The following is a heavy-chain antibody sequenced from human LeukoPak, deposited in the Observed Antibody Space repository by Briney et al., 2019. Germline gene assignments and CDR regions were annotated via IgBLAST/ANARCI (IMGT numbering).Heavy chain of an antibody. J-gene: IGHJ4*02. D-gene: IGHD3-22*01. CDR3: ARDRKRSYYYDSSGYQTD. Sequence: SETLSLTCTVSGGSISSSSYYWGWIRQPPGKGLEWIGSIYYSGGTYYNPSLKSRVSISVDTSKSQFSLNLSSVTAADTAVYYCARDRKRSYYYDSSGYQTDWGQGTLVTVSS. CDR2: IYYSGGT. CDR1: GGSISSSSYY. V-gene: IGHV4-39*07.